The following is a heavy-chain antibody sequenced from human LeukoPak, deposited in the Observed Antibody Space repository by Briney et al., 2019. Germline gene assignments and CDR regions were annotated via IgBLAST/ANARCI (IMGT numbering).Heavy chain of an antibody. Sequence: GGSLRLSCAASGFTFSGYSMNWVRQAPGKGLEWVSYISTSSDTIYYTDSVKGRFTISRDNAKNSLYLQMNSLRAEDTAVYYCARYCSGGSCYDYWGQGTLVTVSS. V-gene: IGHV3-48*04. J-gene: IGHJ4*02. CDR1: GFTFSGYS. CDR3: ARYCSGGSCYDY. CDR2: ISTSSDTI. D-gene: IGHD2-15*01.